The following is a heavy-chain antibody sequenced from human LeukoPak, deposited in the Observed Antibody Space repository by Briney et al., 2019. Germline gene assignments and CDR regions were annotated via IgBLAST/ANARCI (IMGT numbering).Heavy chain of an antibody. D-gene: IGHD2-15*01. V-gene: IGHV4-39*07. CDR3: ARAQFGGRGFDI. CDR1: GGSISSSSYY. Sequence: SETLSLTCTVSGGSISSSSYYWGWIRQPPGKGLEWIGSIYYSGSTYYNPSLKSRVTISVDTSKNQFSLKLSSVTAADTAVYYCARAQFGGRGFDIWGQGTMVTVSS. CDR2: IYYSGST. J-gene: IGHJ3*02.